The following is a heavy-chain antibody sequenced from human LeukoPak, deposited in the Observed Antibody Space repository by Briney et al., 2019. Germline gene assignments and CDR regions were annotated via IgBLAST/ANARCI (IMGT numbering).Heavy chain of an antibody. CDR2: INPNNGGT. CDR3: ARDSSSSVCDY. CDR1: GYTFTGYY. D-gene: IGHD6-6*01. J-gene: IGHJ4*02. Sequence: ASVKVSCKASGYTFTGYYTHWVRQAPGQGFEWMGWINPNNGGTNYAQKFQGRVTMTRDTSISTAYMELSRLRSDDTAVYYCARDSSSSVCDYWGQGTLVTVSS. V-gene: IGHV1-2*02.